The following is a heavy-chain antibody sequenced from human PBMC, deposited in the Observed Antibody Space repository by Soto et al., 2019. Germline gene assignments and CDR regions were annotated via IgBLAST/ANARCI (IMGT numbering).Heavy chain of an antibody. Sequence: PSDTLTLTCTVSCGTITSYYWIWIRQSPRKGLEWIAYIYSIGSPSYNQSLKSRVTISTATSKTQFPLKVNSVPAADTAVYYCARILSAPPHYHYYYMDLWGKGASVTVSS. V-gene: IGHV4-59*08. CDR1: CGTITSYY. CDR3: ARILSAPPHYHYYYMDL. J-gene: IGHJ6*03. D-gene: IGHD6-6*01. CDR2: IYSIGSP.